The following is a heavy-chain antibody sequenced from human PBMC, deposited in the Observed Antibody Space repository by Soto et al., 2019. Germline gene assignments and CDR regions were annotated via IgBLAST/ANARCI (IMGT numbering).Heavy chain of an antibody. Sequence: PGGSLRLSCAASGFTFTNYPMSWVRQAPGRGLEWVSITNNSGSDTYYADAVKGRFTISRDNSKNTLYLQMNSLGAEDTAVYFCAKDPSPQYCSGGCWHFTWGHGTLVTVSS. CDR1: GFTFTNYP. D-gene: IGHD2-15*01. J-gene: IGHJ4*01. CDR2: TNNSGSDT. V-gene: IGHV3-23*01. CDR3: AKDPSPQYCSGGCWHFT.